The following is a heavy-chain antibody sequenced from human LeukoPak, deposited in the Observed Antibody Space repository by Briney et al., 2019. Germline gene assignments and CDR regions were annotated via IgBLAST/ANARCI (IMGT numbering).Heavy chain of an antibody. V-gene: IGHV4-39*01. J-gene: IGHJ5*02. CDR1: GGSVSCSSYY. D-gene: IGHD7-27*01. CDR3: ESLGTLRS. Sequence: PSETLSLTCTVSGGSVSCSSYYWGWIRQPPGKGLEWIGSISYSGTNYNNPSLKRRVSISIDTSKIQFSVKLTSVTAADTAMYYCESLGTLRSWGQGTLVTVSS. CDR2: ISYSGTN.